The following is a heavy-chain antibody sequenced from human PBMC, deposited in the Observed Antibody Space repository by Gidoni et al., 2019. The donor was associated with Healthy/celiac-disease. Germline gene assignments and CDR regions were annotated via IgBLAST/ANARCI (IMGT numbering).Heavy chain of an antibody. V-gene: IGHV1-2*02. J-gene: IGHJ4*02. D-gene: IGHD1-26*01. Sequence: QVQLVQSGAEVKKPGASVKVSCKASGYTFTGYYMHWVRQAPGQGLEWMGWINPNSGGTNYAHVHQHSLHELSRLRSDDTAVYYCARVDVMGAEDYWGQGTLVTVSS. CDR1: GYTFTGYY. CDR2: INPNSGGT. CDR3: ARVDVMGAEDY.